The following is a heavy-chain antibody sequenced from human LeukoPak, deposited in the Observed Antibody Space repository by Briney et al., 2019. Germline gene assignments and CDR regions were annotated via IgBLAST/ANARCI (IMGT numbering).Heavy chain of an antibody. J-gene: IGHJ4*02. V-gene: IGHV3-23*01. Sequence: GSLRLSCTASGFTFSSFAMHWVRQAPGKGLEWVSGIGRSGADTYYTDSVKGRFTISRDNSKNTLYLQMNNLRGDDTAVFYCTKDARATPDGFDYWGQGTLVTVSS. CDR2: IGRSGADT. D-gene: IGHD2-15*01. CDR3: TKDARATPDGFDY. CDR1: GFTFSSFA.